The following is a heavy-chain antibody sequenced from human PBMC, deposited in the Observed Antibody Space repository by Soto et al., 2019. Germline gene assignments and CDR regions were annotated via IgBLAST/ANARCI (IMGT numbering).Heavy chain of an antibody. D-gene: IGHD3-10*01. J-gene: IGHJ5*02. Sequence: SETLSLTCTVSGGSISSGGYYWSWIRQHPGKGLEWIGYIYYSGSTYYNPSLKSRVTISVDTSKNQFSLKLSSVTAADTAVYYCAKYYYGSGSYSAPYNWFDPWGQGTLVTVS. CDR2: IYYSGST. CDR3: AKYYYGSGSYSAPYNWFDP. CDR1: GGSISSGGYY. V-gene: IGHV4-31*03.